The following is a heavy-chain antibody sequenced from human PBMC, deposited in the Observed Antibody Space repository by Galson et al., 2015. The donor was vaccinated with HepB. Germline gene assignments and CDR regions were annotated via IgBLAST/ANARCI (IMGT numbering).Heavy chain of an antibody. Sequence: SVKVSCKASGGTFSSYAISWVRQAPGQGLEWMGGIIPIFGTANYAQKFQGRVTITADESTSTAYMELSSLRSEDTAVYYCARDLAAMTTVTLRGYYGMDVWGQGTTVTVSS. J-gene: IGHJ6*02. D-gene: IGHD4-11*01. CDR3: ARDLAAMTTVTLRGYYGMDV. V-gene: IGHV1-69*13. CDR2: IIPIFGTA. CDR1: GGTFSSYA.